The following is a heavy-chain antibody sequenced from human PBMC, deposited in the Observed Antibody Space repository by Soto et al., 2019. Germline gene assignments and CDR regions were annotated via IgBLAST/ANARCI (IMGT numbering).Heavy chain of an antibody. Sequence: SETLSLTCAVSGDSISSYYCMWIRQPPGKGLESIGYLYYGRSANYNPSLKSRVTISVDTSKNQFSLKLSSVTAADTAVYYCARGYIPLYYYDSSGYYDYWGQGTLVTVS. CDR3: ARGYIPLYYYDSSGYYDY. D-gene: IGHD3-22*01. CDR2: LYYGRSA. CDR1: GDSISSYY. J-gene: IGHJ4*02. V-gene: IGHV4-59*12.